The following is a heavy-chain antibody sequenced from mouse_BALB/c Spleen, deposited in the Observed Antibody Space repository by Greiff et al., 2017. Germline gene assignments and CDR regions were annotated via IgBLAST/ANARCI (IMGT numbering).Heavy chain of an antibody. D-gene: IGHD2-1*01. CDR1: GYTFTSYY. CDR2: INPSNGGT. CDR3: TRRDGNYYFDY. Sequence: QVQLKQPGAELVKPGASVKLSCKASGYTFTSYYMYWVKQRPGQGLEWIGGINPSNGGTNFNEKFKSKATLTVDKSSSTAYMQLSSLTSEDSAVYYCTRRDGNYYFDYWGQGTTLTVSS. V-gene: IGHV1S81*02. J-gene: IGHJ2*01.